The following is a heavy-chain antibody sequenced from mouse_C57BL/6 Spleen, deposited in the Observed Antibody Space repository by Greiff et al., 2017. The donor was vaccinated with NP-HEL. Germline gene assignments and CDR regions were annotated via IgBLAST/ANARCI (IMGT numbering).Heavy chain of an antibody. V-gene: IGHV3-2*02. D-gene: IGHD1-2*01. CDR2: ISYSGST. CDR3: ARTARIKY. CDR1: GYSITSGYG. Sequence: EVQLQESGPGLVKPSQSLSLTCTVTGYSITSGYGWNWIRQFPGNNLEWVGYISYSGSTNYNPSLKSRISITRDTSKNPFCLQLNAVTTEDTATYYCARTARIKYWGQGTTLTVSA. J-gene: IGHJ2*01.